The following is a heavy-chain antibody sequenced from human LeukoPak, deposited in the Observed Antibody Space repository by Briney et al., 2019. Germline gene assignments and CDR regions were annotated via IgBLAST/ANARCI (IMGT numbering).Heavy chain of an antibody. CDR2: ISAYNGNT. V-gene: IGHV1-18*01. Sequence: ASVKVSCKASRYTFSNYDINWVRQAPGQGLEWMGWISAYNGNTNYAQKLQGRVTMTTDTSTSTAYMELRSLRSDDTAVYYCARSSGWHLLDYWGQGTLVTVSS. D-gene: IGHD6-19*01. CDR3: ARSSGWHLLDY. J-gene: IGHJ4*02. CDR1: RYTFSNYD.